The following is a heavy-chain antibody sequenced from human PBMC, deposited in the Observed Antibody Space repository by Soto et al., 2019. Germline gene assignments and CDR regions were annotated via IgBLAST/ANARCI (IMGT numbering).Heavy chain of an antibody. J-gene: IGHJ4*02. V-gene: IGHV3-33*01. D-gene: IGHD6-25*01. CDR1: GFTFSSYG. CDR2: IWYDGSNK. Sequence: QVQLVESGGGVVQPGRSLRLSCAASGFTFSSYGMHWVRQAPGKRLEWVAVIWYDGSNKYYADSVKGRFTISRDNSKNTLYLQMNSLRAEDTAVYYCAREAGACFDYWGQGTLVTVSS. CDR3: AREAGACFDY.